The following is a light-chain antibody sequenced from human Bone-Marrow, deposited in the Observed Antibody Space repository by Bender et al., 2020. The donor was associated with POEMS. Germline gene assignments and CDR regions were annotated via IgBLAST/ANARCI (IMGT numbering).Light chain of an antibody. Sequence: QSVLTQPPSASGTPGQRVTISCSGGSSNIGAHAVNWYQHLPGTAPKLLIYRDNQRPSGVPDRFSASKSGTSASLAISGLQSEDEADYYCAVWDDSLNGWVFGGGTKLTVL. CDR3: AVWDDSLNGWV. J-gene: IGLJ3*02. CDR1: SSNIGAHA. CDR2: RDN. V-gene: IGLV1-44*01.